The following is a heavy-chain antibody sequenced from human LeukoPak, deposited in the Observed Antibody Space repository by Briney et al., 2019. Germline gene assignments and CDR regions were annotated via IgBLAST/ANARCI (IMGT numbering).Heavy chain of an antibody. V-gene: IGHV4-61*05. J-gene: IGHJ4*02. CDR2: IYYSGST. D-gene: IGHD3-10*01. Sequence: SETLSLTCAVSGASISGSGYYLGWIRQPPGKGLEWIAYIYYSGSTNYNPSLKSRVTISVDTSKNQLSLKLSSVTAADTAVYYCARRYGSGSSGTFDYWGQGTLVTVSS. CDR1: GASISGSGYY. CDR3: ARRYGSGSSGTFDY.